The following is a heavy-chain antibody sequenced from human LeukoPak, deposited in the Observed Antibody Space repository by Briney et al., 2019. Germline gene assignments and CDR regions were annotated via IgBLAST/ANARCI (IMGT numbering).Heavy chain of an antibody. D-gene: IGHD3-22*01. Sequence: GESLKISCKGSGYSFTSYWIGWVRQMPGKGLEWMGIIYPGDSDTRYSPSFQGQVTISADKSISTAHLQWSSLKASDTAMYYCARLRDYYDSSGYYYDAFDIWGQGTMVTVSS. V-gene: IGHV5-51*01. CDR3: ARLRDYYDSSGYYYDAFDI. CDR2: IYPGDSDT. J-gene: IGHJ3*02. CDR1: GYSFTSYW.